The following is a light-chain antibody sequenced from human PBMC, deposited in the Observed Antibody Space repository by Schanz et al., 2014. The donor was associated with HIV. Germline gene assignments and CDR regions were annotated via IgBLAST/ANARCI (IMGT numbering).Light chain of an antibody. V-gene: IGKV1D-16*01. CDR2: GAS. CDR1: QNINNW. CDR3: QQYSSYSPT. Sequence: DIQMTQSPSSVSASVGDRVTITCRASQNINNWLGWYQQKPGKAPKLLIFGASSLQSGVPSRFSGSGSGTEFTLTINSLQPEDFATYYCQQYSSYSPTFGQGTKVEV. J-gene: IGKJ1*01.